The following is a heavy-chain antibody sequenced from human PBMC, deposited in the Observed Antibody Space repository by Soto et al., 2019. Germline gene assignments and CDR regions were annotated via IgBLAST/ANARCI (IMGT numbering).Heavy chain of an antibody. J-gene: IGHJ6*02. V-gene: IGHV3-66*01. CDR2: IYSNGNT. Sequence: GGSLRLSCAASGLTVRSNYMSWVRQAPGKGLEWVSVIYSNGNTYYADSVKGRFTISRDNSKNTVYLQMNSLRAEDTAVYYCAREQPPALYFGMDVWGQGTTVTVSS. CDR1: GLTVRSNY. D-gene: IGHD2-15*01. CDR3: AREQPPALYFGMDV.